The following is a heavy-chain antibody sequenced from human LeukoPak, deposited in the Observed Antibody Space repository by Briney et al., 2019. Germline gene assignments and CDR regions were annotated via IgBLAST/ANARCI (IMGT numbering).Heavy chain of an antibody. CDR1: GFTFSSYA. D-gene: IGHD3-3*01. J-gene: IGHJ4*02. CDR2: ISGSGGST. Sequence: QAGGSLRLSCAASGFTFSSYAMSWVRQAPGKGLGWVSAISGSGGSTYYADSVKGRFTISRDNSKNTLYLQMNSLRAEDTAVYYCAKDLTFYEGVSDFDYWGQGTLVTVSS. V-gene: IGHV3-23*01. CDR3: AKDLTFYEGVSDFDY.